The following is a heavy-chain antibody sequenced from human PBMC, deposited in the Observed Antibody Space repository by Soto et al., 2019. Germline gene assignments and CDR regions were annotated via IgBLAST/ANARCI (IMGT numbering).Heavy chain of an antibody. CDR1: GFSLSNARMG. CDR3: ARILRNWGAPDWFDP. D-gene: IGHD7-27*01. V-gene: IGHV2-26*01. Sequence: QITLKESGPVLVKPTETLTLTCTVSGFSLSNARMGVSWIRQPPGKALEWLAHIFSNDEKSYSTSLKSRLTISKDTSKSQVVLTMTNMDPVDTATYYCARILRNWGAPDWFDPWGQGTLVTVSS. J-gene: IGHJ5*02. CDR2: IFSNDEK.